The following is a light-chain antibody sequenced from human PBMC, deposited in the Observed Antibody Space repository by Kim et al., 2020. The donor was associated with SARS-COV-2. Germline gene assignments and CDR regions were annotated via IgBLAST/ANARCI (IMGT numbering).Light chain of an antibody. CDR1: KLGDKY. J-gene: IGLJ3*02. CDR3: QAWDSNTGV. Sequence: SYELTQPPSVSVSPGQTASITCSGDKLGDKYACWYQQKPGQSPVLVIYQDSKRPSGIPERFSCSNSGNTATLTISGTQPMDEADFYCQAWDSNTGVFGGGTQLTVL. CDR2: QDS. V-gene: IGLV3-1*01.